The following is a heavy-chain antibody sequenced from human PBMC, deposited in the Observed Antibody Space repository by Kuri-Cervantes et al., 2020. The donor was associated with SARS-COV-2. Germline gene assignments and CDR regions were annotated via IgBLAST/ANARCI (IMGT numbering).Heavy chain of an antibody. V-gene: IGHV1-69*13. CDR1: RDTFTTFG. J-gene: IGHJ4*02. CDR2: TIPFFGTP. D-gene: IGHD3-10*01. Sequence: SVKVSCKASRDTFTTFGFSWVRQAPGQGLEWMGGTIPFFGTPSYARRFEGRVTITADESTRTVYMELSSLRSEDTAVYYCASVAYYYGSGGAPVDWGQGTLVTVSS. CDR3: ASVAYYYGSGGAPVD.